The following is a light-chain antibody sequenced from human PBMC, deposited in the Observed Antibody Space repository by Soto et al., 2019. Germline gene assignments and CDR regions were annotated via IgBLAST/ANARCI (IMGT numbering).Light chain of an antibody. CDR3: CSYAGSDVFVL. V-gene: IGLV2-23*01. Sequence: QSALTQPASVSGSPGQSITISCTGSSSDVGKYNLVSWYQWHPGKAPKLMIYEDSQRPSGVSNRFSGSKSGNTASLTISGLQAEDEADYYFCSYAGSDVFVLFGGGTKVTVL. CDR1: SSDVGKYNL. J-gene: IGLJ2*01. CDR2: EDS.